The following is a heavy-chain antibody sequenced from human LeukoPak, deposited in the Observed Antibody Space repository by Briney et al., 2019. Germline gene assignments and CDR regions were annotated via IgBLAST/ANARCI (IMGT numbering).Heavy chain of an antibody. J-gene: IGHJ4*02. D-gene: IGHD6-13*01. CDR2: IFHTGST. CDR1: GGSISSSHW. Sequence: SGTLSLTCGVSGGSISSSHWWSWVRPPPGKGLEWIGEIFHTGSTNYNPSLKSRVTTSVDKSNNQFSLRLTSVTAADTAVYYCARHGGSSWATLYYFDYWGQGTLVTVSS. CDR3: ARHGGSSWATLYYFDY. V-gene: IGHV4-4*02.